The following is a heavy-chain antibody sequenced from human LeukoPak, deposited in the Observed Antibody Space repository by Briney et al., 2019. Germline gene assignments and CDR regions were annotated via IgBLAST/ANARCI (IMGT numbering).Heavy chain of an antibody. CDR3: ARERIAVAGTGVDY. D-gene: IGHD6-13*01. J-gene: IGHJ4*02. CDR2: INAGNGNT. CDR1: GFTFTSSA. V-gene: IGHV1-3*01. Sequence: ASVKVSCKASGFTFTSSAVQWVRQAPGQRLEWMGWINAGNGNTKYSQKFQGRVTITRDTSASTAYMELSSLRSEDTAVYYCARERIAVAGTGVDYWGQGTLVTVSS.